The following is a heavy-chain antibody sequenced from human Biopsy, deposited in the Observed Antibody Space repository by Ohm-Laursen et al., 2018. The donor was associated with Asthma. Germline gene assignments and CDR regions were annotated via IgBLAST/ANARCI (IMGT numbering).Heavy chain of an antibody. CDR3: ARERMFFYDSSGCGAFDI. D-gene: IGHD3-22*01. CDR2: ISYTGTT. J-gene: IGHJ3*02. V-gene: IGHV4-31*03. CDR1: GDSSNSGGYS. Sequence: TLSLTCTVSGDSSNSGGYSWTWIRQLPGKGLEWIGYISYTGTTYYNPSLKSRISMTVDTFKIQFSLKLSSVTAADTAIYYCARERMFFYDSSGCGAFDIWGQGALVTVSS.